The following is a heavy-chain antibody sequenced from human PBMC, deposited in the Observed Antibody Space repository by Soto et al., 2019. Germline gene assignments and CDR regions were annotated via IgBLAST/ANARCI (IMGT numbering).Heavy chain of an antibody. Sequence: QVQLVQSGAEVRKPGASVTVSCRSSGDSFNDYYIHWVRQAPGQGLEWMGWINPNSGVTKYAQKFQGWVSMTRDTSIRTVYMQLSRRRSDDTAVYYCARESGGATATLDYYYCYMDVWGTGTTVTVSS. V-gene: IGHV1-2*04. CDR2: INPNSGVT. CDR3: ARESGGATATLDYYYCYMDV. CDR1: GDSFNDYY. D-gene: IGHD5-12*01. J-gene: IGHJ6*03.